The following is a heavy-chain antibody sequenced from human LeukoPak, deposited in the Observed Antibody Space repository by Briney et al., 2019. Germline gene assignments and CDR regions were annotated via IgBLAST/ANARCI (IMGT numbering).Heavy chain of an antibody. CDR2: ISSSSSI. Sequence: GGSLRLSCAASGFTFSSYSMNWVRQAPGKGLEWVSSISSSSSIYYADSVKGRFTISRDNAKNSLYLQMNSLRAEDTAVYYCARASGDIVETATMGSYCGQGTLVTVSS. CDR3: ARASGDIVETATMGSY. V-gene: IGHV3-21*01. D-gene: IGHD5-18*01. J-gene: IGHJ4*02. CDR1: GFTFSSYS.